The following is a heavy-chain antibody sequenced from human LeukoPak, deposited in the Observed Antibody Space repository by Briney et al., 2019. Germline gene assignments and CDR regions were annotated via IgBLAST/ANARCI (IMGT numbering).Heavy chain of an antibody. Sequence: SETLSLTCTVSGGSITSDDYYWTWIRQPPGKGLEWIGHISYSGITSYNPSLNSRVTMSVDTSRNQFSLRLTSVTAADTAVYYCARDAFGDYYDATGYWIFDYWGQGSLVTVSS. CDR1: GGSITSDDYY. CDR3: ARDAFGDYYDATGYWIFDY. CDR2: ISYSGIT. V-gene: IGHV4-30-4*01. J-gene: IGHJ4*02. D-gene: IGHD3-22*01.